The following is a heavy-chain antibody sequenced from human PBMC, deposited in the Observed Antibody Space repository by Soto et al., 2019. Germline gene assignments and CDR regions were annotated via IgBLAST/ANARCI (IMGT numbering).Heavy chain of an antibody. J-gene: IGHJ5*02. CDR3: AKSMRNYYLFDL. Sequence: PGGSLRLSCAASGFTFSRNGMHWVRQVPGKGLEWVSVISGTGGSTYHRHSVKGRFTISRDNSKNTLYLQINSLSAADTAVYYCAKSMRNYYLFDLWGKGTLVTVSS. D-gene: IGHD2-2*01. V-gene: IGHV3-23*01. CDR1: GFTFSRNG. CDR2: ISGTGGST.